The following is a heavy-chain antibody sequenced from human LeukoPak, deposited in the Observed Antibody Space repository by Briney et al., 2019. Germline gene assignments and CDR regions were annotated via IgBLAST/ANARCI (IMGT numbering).Heavy chain of an antibody. CDR3: ARVEMATNQTPRLIPPGY. CDR2: ISSSSSYI. CDR1: GFTFSSYW. J-gene: IGHJ4*02. D-gene: IGHD5-24*01. V-gene: IGHV3-21*01. Sequence: GGSLRLSCAASGFTFSSYWMHWVRQAPGKGLEWVSSISSSSSYIYYADSVKGRFTISRDNAKNSLYLQMNSLRAEDTAVYYCARVEMATNQTPRLIPPGYWGQGTLVTVSS.